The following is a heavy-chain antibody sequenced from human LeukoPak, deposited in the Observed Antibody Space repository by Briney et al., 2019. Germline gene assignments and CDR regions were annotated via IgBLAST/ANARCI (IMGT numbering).Heavy chain of an antibody. Sequence: GGSLRLSCAASGFTFNSYGIHWVRQAPGKGLEWVAFIWYDGSNKYYADSVKGRFTISRDNSKNTLYLQMNSLRAEDTAVYYCARARTTRGFDYWGQGTLVTVSA. J-gene: IGHJ4*02. CDR3: ARARTTRGFDY. CDR2: IWYDGSNK. CDR1: GFTFNSYG. D-gene: IGHD4-17*01. V-gene: IGHV3-33*01.